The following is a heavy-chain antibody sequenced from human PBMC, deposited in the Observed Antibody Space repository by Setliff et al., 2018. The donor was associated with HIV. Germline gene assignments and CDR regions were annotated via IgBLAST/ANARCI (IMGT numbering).Heavy chain of an antibody. V-gene: IGHV1-2*02. CDR2: INPNGGGT. D-gene: IGHD1-20*01. J-gene: IGHJ6*03. CDR3: AREARYQDRYYYYMDV. CDR1: GYTFTGYY. Sequence: ASVKVSCKASGYTFTGYYLHLVRQAPGQGLEWMGWINPNGGGTKYAQKFQGRVTLTRDTSINTVYMELSSLRSDDAAVYYCAREARYQDRYYYYMDVWGKGTTVTVSS.